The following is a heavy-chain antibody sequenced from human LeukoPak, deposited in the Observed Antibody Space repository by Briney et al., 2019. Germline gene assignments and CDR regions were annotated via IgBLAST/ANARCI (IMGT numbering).Heavy chain of an antibody. CDR1: GFTFSSYE. J-gene: IGHJ6*03. CDR3: ARDQWLQSDYCMDV. Sequence: PGGSLRLSCAASGFTFSSYEMNWVRQAPGKGLEWVSYISSSGSTIYYADSVKGRFTISRDNAKNSLYLQMNSLRAEDTAVYYCARDQWLQSDYCMDVWGKGTTVTVSS. CDR2: ISSSGSTI. D-gene: IGHD5-18*01. V-gene: IGHV3-48*03.